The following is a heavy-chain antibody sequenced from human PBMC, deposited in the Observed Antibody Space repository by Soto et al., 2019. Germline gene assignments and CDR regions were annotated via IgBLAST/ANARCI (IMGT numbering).Heavy chain of an antibody. J-gene: IGHJ6*02. Sequence: SETLSLTCTVSGGSISTYYWSWIRQPPGKGLEWIGYIYYSGSTNYNPSLKSRVTISVDTSKSQFSLKLRSVAAADTAVYYCAAMAGDNDGLDVWGQGTTVTVSS. V-gene: IGHV4-59*01. CDR2: IYYSGST. D-gene: IGHD5-18*01. CDR1: GGSISTYY. CDR3: AAMAGDNDGLDV.